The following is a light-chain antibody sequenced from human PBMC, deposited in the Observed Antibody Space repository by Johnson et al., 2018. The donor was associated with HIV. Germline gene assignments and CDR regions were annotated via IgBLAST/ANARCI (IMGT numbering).Light chain of an antibody. Sequence: QSVLTQPPSVSAAPGQKVTISCSGNRSNIGDNFVSWYQHLPGTAPKLLVYDNSKRPSGIPDRLSDTKSGTSATLGITGLQTGDEADYYCGTWDSSLSAYVFGTGTKVTVL. CDR1: RSNIGDNF. J-gene: IGLJ1*01. CDR3: GTWDSSLSAYV. CDR2: DNS. V-gene: IGLV1-51*01.